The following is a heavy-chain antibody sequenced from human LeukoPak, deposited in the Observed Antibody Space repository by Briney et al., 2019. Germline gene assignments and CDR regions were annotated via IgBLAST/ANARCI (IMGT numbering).Heavy chain of an antibody. CDR1: GGSFSGYY. V-gene: IGHV4-34*01. CDR3: ARGLGTNFDY. J-gene: IGHJ4*02. D-gene: IGHD3-10*01. Sequence: SETLSLTCAVYGGSFSGYYWSWIRQPPGKGLEWIGEINHSGSTNFNPSLKSRVTISVDTFKNQMYLKLGSVTAADTAVYYCARGLGTNFDYWGQGTLVTVSS. CDR2: INHSGST.